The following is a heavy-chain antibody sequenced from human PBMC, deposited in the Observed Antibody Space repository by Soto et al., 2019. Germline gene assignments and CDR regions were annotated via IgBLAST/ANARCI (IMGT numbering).Heavy chain of an antibody. CDR3: PTAEALELTAFDI. D-gene: IGHD1-7*01. Sequence: GGSLRLSCAASGFTFSNAWMSWVRQAPGKGLEWVGRIKSKTDGGTTDYAAPVKGRFTISRDDSKNTLYLQMNSLKTEDTAVYYCPTAEALELTAFDIWGQGTMVTVSS. CDR2: IKSKTDGGTT. V-gene: IGHV3-15*01. J-gene: IGHJ3*02. CDR1: GFTFSNAW.